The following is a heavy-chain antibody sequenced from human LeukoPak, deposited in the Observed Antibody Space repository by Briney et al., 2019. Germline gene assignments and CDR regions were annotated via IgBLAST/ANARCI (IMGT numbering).Heavy chain of an antibody. Sequence: GGSLRLSXAASGFTFSSYEMNWVRQAPGKGLEWVSYIGSSGSTIYYADSVKDRFTISRDNTKNSLYLQMNSLRAEDTAVYYCARSIGSGSYWGQGTLVTVSS. CDR3: ARSIGSGSY. CDR2: IGSSGSTI. J-gene: IGHJ4*02. D-gene: IGHD3-10*01. V-gene: IGHV3-48*03. CDR1: GFTFSSYE.